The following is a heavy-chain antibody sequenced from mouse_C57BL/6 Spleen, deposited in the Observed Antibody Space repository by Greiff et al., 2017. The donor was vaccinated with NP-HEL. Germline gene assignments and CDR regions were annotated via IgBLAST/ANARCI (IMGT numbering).Heavy chain of an antibody. CDR2: INPNNGGT. CDR1: GYTFTDYY. D-gene: IGHD3-1*01. CDR3: ARNELGAMDY. V-gene: IGHV1-26*01. Sequence: EVQLQQSGPELVKPGASVKISCKASGYTFTDYYMNWVKQSHGKSLEWIGDINPNNGGTSYNQKFKGKATLTVDKSSSTAYMELRSLTSEDSAVYYCARNELGAMDYWGQGTSVTVSS. J-gene: IGHJ4*01.